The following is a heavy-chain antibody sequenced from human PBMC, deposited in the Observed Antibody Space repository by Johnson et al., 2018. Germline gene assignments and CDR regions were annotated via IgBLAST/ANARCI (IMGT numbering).Heavy chain of an antibody. CDR2: IYLGDSNT. D-gene: IGHD2-21*02. CDR1: GNNFTSYW. J-gene: IGHJ3*02. CDR3: ARICGGDCSDGFDI. Sequence: EVQLVESGAEVKKPGESLKISCKGSGNNFTSYWIGWVRQMPGKGLEWMGIIYLGDSNTRYSPSFQGQVTISADKSIRTAYLQWGRLKASDTALYYWARICGGDCSDGFDIWGQGTRVTVSS. V-gene: IGHV5-51*01.